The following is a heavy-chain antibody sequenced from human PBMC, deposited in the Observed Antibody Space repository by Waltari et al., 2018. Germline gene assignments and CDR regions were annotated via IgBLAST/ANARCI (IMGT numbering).Heavy chain of an antibody. D-gene: IGHD3-22*01. CDR2: ISTDGSEE. CDR3: ARDQWFAFDI. Sequence: EVQLVESGGGLVQPGGSLRLSCAASGFTLSSYWMSWVRQAPGKGLELVANISTDGSEEYYVDSVRGRFTIARDNAKNSLFLQMNSLRPEDTAVYYCARDQWFAFDIWGQGTMVTVSS. J-gene: IGHJ3*02. CDR1: GFTLSSYW. V-gene: IGHV3-7*01.